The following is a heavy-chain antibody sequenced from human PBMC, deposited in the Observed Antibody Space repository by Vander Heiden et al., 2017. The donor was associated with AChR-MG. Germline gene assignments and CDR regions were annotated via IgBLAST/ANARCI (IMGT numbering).Heavy chain of an antibody. D-gene: IGHD3-10*01. V-gene: IGHV4-39*01. J-gene: IGHJ4*02. CDR3: GCGSGSYFPQN. CDR1: GGSISSSSYY. Sequence: QLQLQESGPGLAQPSETLSLTCTVSGGSISSSSYYWGWIRQPPGKGLEWIGSIYYSGSTYYNPSLKSRVTISVDTSKNQFSLKLSSVTAADTAVYYCGCGSGSYFPQNWGQGTLVTVSS. CDR2: IYYSGST.